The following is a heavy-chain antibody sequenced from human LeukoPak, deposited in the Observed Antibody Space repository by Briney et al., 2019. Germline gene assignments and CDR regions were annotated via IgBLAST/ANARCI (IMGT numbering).Heavy chain of an antibody. CDR1: GFTFSSYE. CDR3: AKDVVDYGGNSWHWFDP. J-gene: IGHJ5*02. CDR2: ISSGGSTI. D-gene: IGHD4-23*01. Sequence: GGSLRLSCAASGFTFSSYEMNWVRQAPGKGLEWVSYISSGGSTIYYADSVKGRFTISRDNSKNTLYLQMNSLRAEDTAVYYCAKDVVDYGGNSWHWFDPWGQGTLVTVSS. V-gene: IGHV3-48*03.